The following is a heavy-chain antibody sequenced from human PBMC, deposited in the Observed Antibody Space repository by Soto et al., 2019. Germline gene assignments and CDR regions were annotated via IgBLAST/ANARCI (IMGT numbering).Heavy chain of an antibody. CDR1: GGSISSGNYY. Sequence: PSETLSLTCTVSGGSISSGNYYWSCIRQPPGKGLEWIGFISYSGSTYYSTSLKSRVTISVDTSKSQFSLNLSFVTAAGTAVYYCATMGTPATGLYFFDYWGQGSLVTVSS. CDR2: ISYSGST. J-gene: IGHJ4*02. V-gene: IGHV4-30-4*01. CDR3: ATMGTPATGLYFFDY. D-gene: IGHD2-15*01.